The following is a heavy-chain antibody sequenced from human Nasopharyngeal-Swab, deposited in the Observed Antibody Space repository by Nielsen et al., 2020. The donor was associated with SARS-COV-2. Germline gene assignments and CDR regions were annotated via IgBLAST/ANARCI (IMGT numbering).Heavy chain of an antibody. CDR1: GFTFSSYH. V-gene: IGHV3-48*02. Sequence: GGSLRLSCAASGFTFSSYHMNWVRQAPGKGLEWVSYISTTSSSIYYADSVKGRFTISRDNAKNSLYLQMNSLRDEDTAVYYCARDLLSSWRAIGNWYFDLWGRGTLVTVSS. CDR2: ISTTSSSI. J-gene: IGHJ2*01. CDR3: ARDLLSSWRAIGNWYFDL. D-gene: IGHD6-13*01.